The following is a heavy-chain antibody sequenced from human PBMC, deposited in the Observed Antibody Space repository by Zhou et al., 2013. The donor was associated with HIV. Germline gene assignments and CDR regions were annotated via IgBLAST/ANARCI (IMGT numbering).Heavy chain of an antibody. D-gene: IGHD5-12*01. CDR3: ARDLGYSGYDYSDY. Sequence: QVQLVQSGAEVKKPGSSVKVSCKASGGTFSNYAISWVRQAPGQGLEWMGTIIPIFGTANYAQKFQGRVTITADESTSTAYMELSSLRSEDTAVYYCARDLGYSGYDYSDYWGQGTLVTVSS. CDR2: IIPIFGTA. J-gene: IGHJ4*02. V-gene: IGHV1-69*15. CDR1: GGTFSNYA.